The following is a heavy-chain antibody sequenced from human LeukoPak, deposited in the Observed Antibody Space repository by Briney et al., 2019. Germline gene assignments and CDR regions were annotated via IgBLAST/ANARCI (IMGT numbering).Heavy chain of an antibody. CDR3: TWIRRTFGIAVNDYYYYMAV. J-gene: IGHJ6*03. CDR2: IRSEGGGGTA. Sequence: PGGSLRLSCATSGFSFSAAWMSWVRQAPGKGLEWIGLIRSEGGGGTADYAAPVEGRFTISRDDSRNTVYLQMNSLQTEDTAVYYCTWIRRTFGIAVNDYYYYMAVWGKGTTVTVSS. CDR1: GFSFSAAW. V-gene: IGHV3-15*01. D-gene: IGHD3-3*01.